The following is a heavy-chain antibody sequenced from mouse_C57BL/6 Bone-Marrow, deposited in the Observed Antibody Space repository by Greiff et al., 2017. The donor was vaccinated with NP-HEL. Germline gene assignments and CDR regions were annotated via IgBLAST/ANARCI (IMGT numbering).Heavy chain of an antibody. J-gene: IGHJ1*03. D-gene: IGHD2-2*01. V-gene: IGHV2-2*01. CDR1: GFSLTSYG. CDR3: ARNVVTTTDWYFDV. CDR2: IWSGGST. Sequence: VKLMESGPGLVQPSQSLSITCTVSGFSLTSYGVHWVRQSPGKGLEWLGVIWSGGSTDYNAAFISRLSISKDNSKSQVFFKMNSLQADDTAIYYCARNVVTTTDWYFDVWGTGTTVTVSS.